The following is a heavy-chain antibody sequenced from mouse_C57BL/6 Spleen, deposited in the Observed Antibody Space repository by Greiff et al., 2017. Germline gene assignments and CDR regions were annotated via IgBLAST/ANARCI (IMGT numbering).Heavy chain of an antibody. CDR3: GRWSDGYYVPWFAY. D-gene: IGHD2-3*01. J-gene: IGHJ3*01. Sequence: QVQLQQPGAELVRPGSSVKLSCKASGYTFTSYWMHWVKQRPIQGLEWIGNIDPSDSETHYNQKFKDKATLTVDKSSSTASMPLSSLTSEDSAVYYCGRWSDGYYVPWFAYWGQGTLVTVSA. CDR1: GYTFTSYW. CDR2: IDPSDSET. V-gene: IGHV1-52*01.